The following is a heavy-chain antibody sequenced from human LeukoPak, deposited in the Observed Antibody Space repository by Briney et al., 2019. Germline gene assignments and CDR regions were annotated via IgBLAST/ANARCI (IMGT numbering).Heavy chain of an antibody. CDR3: AREIAQQLDS. D-gene: IGHD6-13*01. Sequence: PGGSLRLSCAASGFTFSSYAMSWVRQAPGKGLEWVANIQQGGSEKYYVDSVKGRFIISRDDAKNSLFLQMNSLRAEDTAVYYCAREIAQQLDSWGQGTLVTVSS. V-gene: IGHV3-7*01. CDR2: IQQGGSEK. CDR1: GFTFSSYA. J-gene: IGHJ5*01.